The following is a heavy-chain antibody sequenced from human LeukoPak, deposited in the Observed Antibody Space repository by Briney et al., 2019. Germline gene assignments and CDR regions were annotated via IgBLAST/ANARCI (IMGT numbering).Heavy chain of an antibody. J-gene: IGHJ5*02. CDR1: GFAVSTNY. CDR2: IYSDGST. D-gene: IGHD1-26*01. CDR3: ARDQRSESYYPWGWFDP. Sequence: GGSLRLSCAASGFAVSTNYLSWVRQAPGKGLELVSVIYSDGSTYYTDSVKGRFTISRDNSKNTLYLQMNSLRPEDTAVYYCARDQRSESYYPWGWFDPWGQGTLVTVSS. V-gene: IGHV3-66*02.